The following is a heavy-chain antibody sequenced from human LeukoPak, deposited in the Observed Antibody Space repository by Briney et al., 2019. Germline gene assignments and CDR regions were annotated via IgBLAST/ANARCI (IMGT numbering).Heavy chain of an antibody. CDR3: TRSVRNGHFDH. D-gene: IGHD2-8*01. Sequence: ASVKVSCKASGYTFTNYDINWVRQATGQGLEWMGWMNPNSGNTGYAQKFQGRVTMTRSTSISTAYMELSSLRFEDTAVYFCTRSVRNGHFDHWGQGTLVTVSS. CDR1: GYTFTNYD. CDR2: MNPNSGNT. V-gene: IGHV1-8*01. J-gene: IGHJ5*02.